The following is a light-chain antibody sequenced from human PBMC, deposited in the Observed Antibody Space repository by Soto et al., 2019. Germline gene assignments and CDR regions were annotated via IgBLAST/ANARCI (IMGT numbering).Light chain of an antibody. CDR2: DVS. CDR1: QTIDSW. V-gene: IGKV1-5*01. Sequence: DIQMTQSPSTLSASVGDRVTITCRASQTIDSWLAWYQQRPGKPPNLVISDVSSLERGVPSRFSGSGSGTEFTLTISGLQPDDFATYYCQQYKDSVWTFGQGTKVDIK. J-gene: IGKJ1*01. CDR3: QQYKDSVWT.